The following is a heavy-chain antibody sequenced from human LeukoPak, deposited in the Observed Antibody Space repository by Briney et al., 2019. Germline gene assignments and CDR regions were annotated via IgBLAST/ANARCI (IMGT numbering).Heavy chain of an antibody. Sequence: ASVKVSCKASGYTFTSYGISWVRQAPGQGLEWMGWISAYNGNTNYAQKLQGRVTMTTDTSTSTAYMELRSLRSDDTAVYYCARDWLNSGSYYYYYYGMDVWGQGTTVTVSS. D-gene: IGHD1-26*01. CDR2: ISAYNGNT. CDR1: GYTFTSYG. J-gene: IGHJ6*02. V-gene: IGHV1-18*01. CDR3: ARDWLNSGSYYYYYYGMDV.